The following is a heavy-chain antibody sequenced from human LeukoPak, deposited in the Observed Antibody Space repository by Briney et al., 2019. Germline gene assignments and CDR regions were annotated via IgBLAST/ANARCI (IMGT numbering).Heavy chain of an antibody. CDR2: INPSGGST. CDR1: GYTFTSYY. CDR3: AREGPYGSGKGGVYFDY. D-gene: IGHD3-10*01. Sequence: ASVKVSCKASGYTFTSYYMHWVRQAPGQGLEWMGIINPSGGSTSYAQKFQGRVTMTRDTSTSTVYMELSSLRSEDTAVYYCAREGPYGSGKGGVYFDYWGQGTLVTVSS. V-gene: IGHV1-46*01. J-gene: IGHJ4*02.